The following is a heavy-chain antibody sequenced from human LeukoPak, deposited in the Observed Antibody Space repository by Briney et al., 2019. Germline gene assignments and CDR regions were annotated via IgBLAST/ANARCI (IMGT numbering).Heavy chain of an antibody. V-gene: IGHV3-7*01. CDR3: AKDPHPRTRYCSSTSCYTLFDY. D-gene: IGHD2-2*02. J-gene: IGHJ4*02. CDR1: GFTFTDYW. CDR2: IRQDGSEK. Sequence: SGGSLRLSCEVSGFTFTDYWMNWVRQAPGKGPEWVASIRQDGSEKTYVDSVKGRFTISRDNTKNSLSLQLNGLRAEDTAVYYCAKDPHPRTRYCSSTSCYTLFDYWGQGTLVTVSS.